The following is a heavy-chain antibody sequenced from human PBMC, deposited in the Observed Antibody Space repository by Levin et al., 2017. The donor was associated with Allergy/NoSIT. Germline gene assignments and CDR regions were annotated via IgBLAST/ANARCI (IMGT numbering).Heavy chain of an antibody. CDR1: GFNFSKAW. Sequence: LSLTCAASGFNFSKAWMSWVRQSPGRGLEWVSRIKNKTDGATTDYATPVEGRFTISRDDSKNTLYLQMNSLKTEDTAVYYCTTGGGGNIFDYWGQGILVTVSS. CDR3: TTGGGGNIFDY. V-gene: IGHV3-15*01. D-gene: IGHD4-23*01. CDR2: IKNKTDGATT. J-gene: IGHJ4*02.